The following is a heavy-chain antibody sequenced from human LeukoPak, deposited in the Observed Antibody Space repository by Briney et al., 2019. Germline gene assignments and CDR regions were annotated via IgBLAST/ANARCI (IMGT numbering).Heavy chain of an antibody. CDR1: GGSINFYY. CDR3: ARGIADPYSFDS. D-gene: IGHD6-13*01. CDR2: IYSTGST. J-gene: IGHJ4*02. V-gene: IGHV4-4*07. Sequence: PSETLSLTCTVSGGSINFYYWSWIRQPAGKGLEWIGRIYSTGSTNYSPSLKSRVTMSVDKSKNQFSLNLSSVSAADTAVYYCARGIADPYSFDSWGQGTLVTVSS.